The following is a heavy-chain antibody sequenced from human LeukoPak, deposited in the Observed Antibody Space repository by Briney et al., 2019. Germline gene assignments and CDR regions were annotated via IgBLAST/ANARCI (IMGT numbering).Heavy chain of an antibody. J-gene: IGHJ4*02. Sequence: SDTLSLTCTVSGGSISSGGYYWSWIRQHPGKGLEWIGYIYYCGSTYYNPSLKSRVTISVDTSKNQFSLKLSSVTAADTAVYYCARDRHYDSTVWGQGTLVTVSS. CDR2: IYYCGST. V-gene: IGHV4-31*03. D-gene: IGHD3-22*01. CDR1: GGSISSGGYY. CDR3: ARDRHYDSTV.